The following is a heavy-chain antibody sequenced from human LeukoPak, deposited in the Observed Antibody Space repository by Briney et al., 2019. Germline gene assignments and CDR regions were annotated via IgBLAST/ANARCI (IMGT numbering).Heavy chain of an antibody. CDR3: VRRGGSDGWGAFDI. CDR2: IRQSGDIT. Sequence: GGSLRLSCTASGFTFSSYAMSWVRLAPGKGLEWVSSIRQSGDITYYADSVKGRFTISRDNSKNTLSLQMNSLSREDTAIYYCVRRGGSDGWGAFDIWGQGTVVTVSS. J-gene: IGHJ3*02. V-gene: IGHV3-23*01. CDR1: GFTFSSYA. D-gene: IGHD5-24*01.